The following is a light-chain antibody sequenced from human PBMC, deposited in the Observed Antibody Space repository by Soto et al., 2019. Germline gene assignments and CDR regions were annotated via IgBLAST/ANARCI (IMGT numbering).Light chain of an antibody. CDR2: DTY. CDR3: QSYDGSRRGSIL. CDR1: GSNIGGAYY. J-gene: IGLJ2*01. V-gene: IGLV1-40*01. Sequence: QSVLTQSPSVSGAPGQKITISCTGTGSNIGGAYYVPWYQHFPGSSPKLVIYDTYNRPSGIPDRFSASRSGASAYLVITGLQANDEADYYCQSYDGSRRGSILFGEGTKLTVL.